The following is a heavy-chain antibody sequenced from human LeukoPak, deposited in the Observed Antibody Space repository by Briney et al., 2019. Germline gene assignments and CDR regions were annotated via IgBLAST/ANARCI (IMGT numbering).Heavy chain of an antibody. CDR2: IKQDGSEK. J-gene: IGHJ4*02. CDR1: GFTFSSYW. D-gene: IGHD2-2*01. V-gene: IGHV3-7*01. Sequence: GGSLRLSCAASGFTFSSYWMSWVRQAPGKGLEWVANIKQDGSEKYYVDSVKGRFTISRDNFKNALHLQMNSLRVEDTAVYYCAKEGDYCSSSGCHKRGIDYWGQGTLVTVSS. CDR3: AKEGDYCSSSGCHKRGIDY.